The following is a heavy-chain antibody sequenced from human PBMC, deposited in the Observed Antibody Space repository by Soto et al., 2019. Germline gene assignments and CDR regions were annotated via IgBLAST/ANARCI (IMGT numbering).Heavy chain of an antibody. V-gene: IGHV1-69*06. CDR2: IIPIFGTA. CDR1: GYTFTSYG. J-gene: IGHJ6*02. Sequence: SVKVSCTASGYTFTSYGISWVRQAPGQGLEWMGGIIPIFGTANYAQKFQGRVTITADKSTSTAYMELSSLRSEDTAVYYCARDQGRSGWYVSYYGMDVWGQGTTVTAP. D-gene: IGHD6-19*01. CDR3: ARDQGRSGWYVSYYGMDV.